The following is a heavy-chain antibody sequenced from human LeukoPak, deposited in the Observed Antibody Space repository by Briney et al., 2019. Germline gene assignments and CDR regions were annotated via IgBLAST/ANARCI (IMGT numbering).Heavy chain of an antibody. CDR2: IYPGDSDT. CDR3: ARPSSLYGGTSEDY. V-gene: IGHV5-51*01. CDR1: GYSFTDYW. D-gene: IGHD4-23*01. J-gene: IGHJ4*02. Sequence: GESLKISCKASGYSFTDYWIVWVRQMPGKGLEWMGAIYPGDSDTRYSPSLDGQVTISADKSVSTTYLQWSSLQASDTAMYYCARPSSLYGGTSEDYWGQGTLVTVPS.